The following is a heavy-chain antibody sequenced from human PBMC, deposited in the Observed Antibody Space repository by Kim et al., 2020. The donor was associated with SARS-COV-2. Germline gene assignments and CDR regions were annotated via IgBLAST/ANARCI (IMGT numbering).Heavy chain of an antibody. V-gene: IGHV3-23*01. D-gene: IGHD6-19*01. CDR1: GFTFSSYA. Sequence: GGSLRLSCAASGFTFSSYAMSWVRQAPGKGLEWVSAISGSGGSTYYADSVKGRFTISRDNSKNTLYLQMNSLRAEDTAVYYCAKDSSGWHGLLYYYGMDVWGQGTTVTFSS. CDR2: ISGSGGST. CDR3: AKDSSGWHGLLYYYGMDV. J-gene: IGHJ6*02.